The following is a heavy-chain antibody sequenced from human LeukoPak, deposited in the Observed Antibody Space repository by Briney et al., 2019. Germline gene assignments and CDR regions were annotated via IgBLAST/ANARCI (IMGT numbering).Heavy chain of an antibody. Sequence: ASVKVSCKASGYTFTSYDINWVRPATGQGLEWMGWMNPNSGNTGYAQKVQGRVTMTRNTSISTAYMELSSLRSEDTAVYYCASGSLDYYMDVWGKGTTVTVSS. J-gene: IGHJ6*03. V-gene: IGHV1-8*01. CDR1: GYTFTSYD. CDR2: MNPNSGNT. CDR3: ASGSLDYYMDV.